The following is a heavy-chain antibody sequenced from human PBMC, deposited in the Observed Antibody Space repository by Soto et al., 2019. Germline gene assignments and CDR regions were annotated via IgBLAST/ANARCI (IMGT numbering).Heavy chain of an antibody. Sequence: ASVKVSCKASGYTFTSYAMHWVRQAPGQRLEWMGWINAGNGNTKYSQKFQGRVTITRDTSASTAYMELSSLRSEDTAVYYCARAAGYSGYDQEDAFDIWGQGTMVTGSS. CDR1: GYTFTSYA. CDR3: ARAAGYSGYDQEDAFDI. CDR2: INAGNGNT. D-gene: IGHD5-12*01. V-gene: IGHV1-3*01. J-gene: IGHJ3*02.